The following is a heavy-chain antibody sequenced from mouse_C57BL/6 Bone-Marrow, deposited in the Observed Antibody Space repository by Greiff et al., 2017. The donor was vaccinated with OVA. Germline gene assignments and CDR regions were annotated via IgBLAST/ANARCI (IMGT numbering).Heavy chain of an antibody. CDR3: TRGANWDRFDY. Sequence: EVQLQQSGTVLARPGASVKMSCKTSGYTFTSYWMHWVKQRPGQGLEWIGAIYPGNSDTSYNQKFKGKAKLTAVTSASTAYMELSSLTNEDSAVYYGTRGANWDRFDYWGQGTTLTGSS. J-gene: IGHJ2*01. CDR1: GYTFTSYW. CDR2: IYPGNSDT. V-gene: IGHV1-5*01. D-gene: IGHD4-1*01.